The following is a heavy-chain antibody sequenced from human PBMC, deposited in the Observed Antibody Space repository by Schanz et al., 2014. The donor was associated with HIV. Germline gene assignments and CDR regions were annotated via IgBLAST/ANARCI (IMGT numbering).Heavy chain of an antibody. CDR1: RFTFSSYG. D-gene: IGHD3-22*01. V-gene: IGHV3-30*18. CDR3: TKDRTWNYYDSSGYPYYFDY. J-gene: IGHJ4*02. CDR2: ISNAGRKK. Sequence: QVPLVESGGGVVQPGRSLRLSCAASRFTFSSYGMHWVRQAPVKGLEWVAVISNAGRKKYYAVSLQARFTISRDNSKNTLYLQMNSLRAEDTAVYYCTKDRTWNYYDSSGYPYYFDYWGQGTLVTVSS.